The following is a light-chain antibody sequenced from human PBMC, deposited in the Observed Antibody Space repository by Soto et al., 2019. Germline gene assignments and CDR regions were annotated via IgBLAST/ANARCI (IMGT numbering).Light chain of an antibody. V-gene: IGKV1-5*01. Sequence: PSPLSATLGERGTLPFLSSQSISSWLAWYQQKPGKAPKLLIYDASSLESGVPSRFSGSGSGTEFTLTISGLQPDDFATYYCQQYNSYFQTFGQGTKVDI. J-gene: IGKJ1*01. CDR2: DAS. CDR3: QQYNSYFQT. CDR1: QSISSW.